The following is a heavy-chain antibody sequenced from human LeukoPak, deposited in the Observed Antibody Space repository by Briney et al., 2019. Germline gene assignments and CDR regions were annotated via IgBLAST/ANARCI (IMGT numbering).Heavy chain of an antibody. V-gene: IGHV1-69*13. CDR3: ETYYYDSSGYLGVDY. Sequence: SVKVSCKASGGTFSSYAISWVRQAPGQGLEWMGGIIPIFCTANYAQKFQGRVTITADESTSTAYMELSSLRSEDTAVYYCETYYYDSSGYLGVDYWGQGTLVTVSS. CDR2: IIPIFCTA. J-gene: IGHJ4*02. CDR1: GGTFSSYA. D-gene: IGHD3-22*01.